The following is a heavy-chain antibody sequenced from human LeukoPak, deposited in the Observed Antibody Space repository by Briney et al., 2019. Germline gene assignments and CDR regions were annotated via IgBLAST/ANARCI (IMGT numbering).Heavy chain of an antibody. CDR3: ARDLGGGLWPNAFDI. D-gene: IGHD3-16*01. CDR1: GFTFSNYW. V-gene: IGHV3-7*05. CDR2: IKQDGSEK. J-gene: IGHJ3*02. Sequence: GGSLRLSCAASGFTFSNYWMTWVRQAPGIGLGWVANIKQDGSEKYYVDSVRGRFTISRDNAKSTLYLQINSLRVEDTAVYYCARDLGGGLWPNAFDIWGQGTMVTVSS.